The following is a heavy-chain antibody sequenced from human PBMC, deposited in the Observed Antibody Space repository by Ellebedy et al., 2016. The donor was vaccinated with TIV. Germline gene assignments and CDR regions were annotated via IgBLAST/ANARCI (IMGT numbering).Heavy chain of an antibody. CDR2: ISASNGNT. CDR3: ARVSGSYYKSSSSAYFDY. D-gene: IGHD1-26*01. CDR1: GYTFTSYG. V-gene: IGHV1-18*01. Sequence: AASVKVSCKASGYTFTSYGINWVRQAPGQGLEWMGWISASNGNTNYAQNLQGRVTMTTDTSTSTAFMGLRSLRSDDTAVYYCARVSGSYYKSSSSAYFDYWGQGTLVTVSS. J-gene: IGHJ4*02.